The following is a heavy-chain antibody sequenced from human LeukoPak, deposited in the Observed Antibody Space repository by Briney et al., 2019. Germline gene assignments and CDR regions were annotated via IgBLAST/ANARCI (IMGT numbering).Heavy chain of an antibody. CDR2: IYYSGST. J-gene: IGHJ4*02. Sequence: SETLSLTCTVSGGSISSSSYYWGWIRQPPGKGLEWIGSIYYSGSTYYNPSLKSRVTISVDTSKNQFSLKLSSVTAADTAVYYCARTMRTPKKKSSLPPVDWGQGTLVTVSS. CDR3: ARTMRTPKKKSSLPPVD. D-gene: IGHD3-22*01. CDR1: GGSISSSSYY. V-gene: IGHV4-39*07.